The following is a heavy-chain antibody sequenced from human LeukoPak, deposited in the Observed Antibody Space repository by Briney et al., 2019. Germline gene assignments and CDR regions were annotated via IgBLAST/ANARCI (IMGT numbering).Heavy chain of an antibody. D-gene: IGHD5-18*01. V-gene: IGHV4-61*02. J-gene: IGHJ6*02. CDR1: GGSISSGSYH. CDR2: IYTSGNT. Sequence: SETLSLTCSVSGGSISSGSYHWSWIRQPAGKGLEWIGRIYTSGNTNYNPSLKSRVTISVDTSKNQFSLKLSSVTAADTAVYYCARDRDTYGMDVWGQGTTVTVSS. CDR3: ARDRDTYGMDV.